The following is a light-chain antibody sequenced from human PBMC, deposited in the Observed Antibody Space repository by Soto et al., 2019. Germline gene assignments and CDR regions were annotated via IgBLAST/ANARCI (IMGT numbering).Light chain of an antibody. V-gene: IGLV2-14*01. J-gene: IGLJ2*01. Sequence: QSALTQPASVSGTPGQSITISCTGSNSDVGIYDFVSWYQHHPGRAPKLIVSEVSHRPSGVSNRFSGSKSGNTASLTISGLQAEDEADYYCSSYTSSSIVVFGGGTKVTVL. CDR3: SSYTSSSIVV. CDR1: NSDVGIYDF. CDR2: EVS.